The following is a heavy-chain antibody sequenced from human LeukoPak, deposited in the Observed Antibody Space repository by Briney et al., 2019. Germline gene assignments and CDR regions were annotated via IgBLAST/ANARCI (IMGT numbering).Heavy chain of an antibody. CDR3: ARCGAAVTTHFSH. Sequence: ASVKVSCKASGYTFSNYGITWARQAPGQGLEYMGWISAADGTTNYAQKVQGRVTMTTDTSTSTAYMELRSLRSDDTAVYYCARCGAAVTTHFSHWGQGTLVTVSS. D-gene: IGHD4-17*01. CDR2: ISAADGTT. CDR1: GYTFSNYG. J-gene: IGHJ4*02. V-gene: IGHV1-18*01.